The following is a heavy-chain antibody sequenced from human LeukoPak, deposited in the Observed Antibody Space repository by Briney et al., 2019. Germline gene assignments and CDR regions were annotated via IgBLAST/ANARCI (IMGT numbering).Heavy chain of an antibody. CDR3: ARVPYDSSGYSYFDY. CDR1: GESFSGYY. Sequence: PSETLSLTCAVYGESFSGYYWSWIRQPPGKGLEWIGEINHSGSTNYNPSLKSRVTISVDTSKNQFSLKLSSVTAADTAVYYCARVPYDSSGYSYFDYWGQGTLVTVSS. V-gene: IGHV4-34*01. D-gene: IGHD3-22*01. J-gene: IGHJ4*02. CDR2: INHSGST.